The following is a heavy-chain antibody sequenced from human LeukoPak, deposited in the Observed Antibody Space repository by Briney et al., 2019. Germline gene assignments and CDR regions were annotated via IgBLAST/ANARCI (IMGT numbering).Heavy chain of an antibody. J-gene: IGHJ3*02. CDR2: IRYDGSNE. CDR3: ASRPGAI. Sequence: VGSLRLSCAVSGFTFSSYGMHWVRQAPGKGLEWVAFIRYDGSNEYYADSVKGRFTISRDNSKNTLYLQMRSLRADDAAVYYCASRPGAIWGQGIMVTVSS. D-gene: IGHD7-27*01. CDR1: GFTFSSYG. V-gene: IGHV3-30*02.